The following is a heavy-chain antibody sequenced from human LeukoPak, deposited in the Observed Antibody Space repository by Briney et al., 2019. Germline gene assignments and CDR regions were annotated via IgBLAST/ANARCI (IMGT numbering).Heavy chain of an antibody. V-gene: IGHV3-33*01. J-gene: IGHJ4*02. Sequence: GGSLRLSCAASGFTFSSYGMHWVRQAPGKGLEWVAVIWYDGSNKYYADSVKGRFTISRDNSKNTLYLQMNSLRAEDTAVYYCTRGPMTAPGISDYWGQGTLVTVSS. CDR3: TRGPMTAPGISDY. D-gene: IGHD6-13*01. CDR2: IWYDGSNK. CDR1: GFTFSSYG.